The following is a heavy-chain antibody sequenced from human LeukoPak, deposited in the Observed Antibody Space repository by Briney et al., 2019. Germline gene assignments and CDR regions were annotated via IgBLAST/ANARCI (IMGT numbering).Heavy chain of an antibody. Sequence: PSETLSLTCAVYGGSFSGYYWSCIRQPPGKGLEWIGEINHSGSTNYNPSLKSRVTISVDTSKNQFSLKLSSVTAADTAVYYCARRGNTMVRGVTRNNDYWGQGTLVTVSS. V-gene: IGHV4-34*01. D-gene: IGHD3-10*01. J-gene: IGHJ4*02. CDR3: ARRGNTMVRGVTRNNDY. CDR1: GGSFSGYY. CDR2: INHSGST.